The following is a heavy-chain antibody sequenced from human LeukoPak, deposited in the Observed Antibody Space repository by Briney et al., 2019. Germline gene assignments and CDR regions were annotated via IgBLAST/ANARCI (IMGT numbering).Heavy chain of an antibody. V-gene: IGHV3-53*01. CDR3: ARSRLDAFDI. D-gene: IGHD2-21*02. J-gene: IGHJ3*02. CDR1: GFTVSRNY. Sequence: GGSLRLSCAASGFTVSRNYMSWVRQAPGQGLEWVSIIYSGGNTYYADFVKGRFTISRDNSKNTLFLQMNSLRVEDTAVFYCARSRLDAFDIWGQGTMVTVSS. CDR2: IYSGGNT.